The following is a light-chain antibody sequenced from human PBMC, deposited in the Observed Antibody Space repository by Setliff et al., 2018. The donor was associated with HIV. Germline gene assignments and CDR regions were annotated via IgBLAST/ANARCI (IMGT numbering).Light chain of an antibody. Sequence: QSVLTQPASVSGSPGQSITISCTGSSNNVGGYNYVSWYQQRPGKAPKLMISEVRNRPSGVSNRFSGSKSGNTASLTISGLQAEDEADYYCSSYTSGSTRVFGTGTKVTVL. CDR3: SSYTSGSTRV. CDR2: EVR. CDR1: SNNVGGYNY. J-gene: IGLJ1*01. V-gene: IGLV2-14*01.